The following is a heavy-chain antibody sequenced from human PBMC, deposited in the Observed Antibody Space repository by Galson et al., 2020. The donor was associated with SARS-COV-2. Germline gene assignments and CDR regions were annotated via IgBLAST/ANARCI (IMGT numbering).Heavy chain of an antibody. CDR2: IYYNGYT. CDR3: AMVSCTSNDCYGCYFYGIDV. Sequence: SETLSLTCTVSGGSFSIGNYYWTWIRQLPGKGLEWIGSIYYNGYTYYSPSLRSRLSMSVDTSKRQYFLTLRSVTAADTALYYCAMVSCTSNDCYGCYFYGIDVWGQGTTVTVSS. V-gene: IGHV4-30-4*01. J-gene: IGHJ6*02. CDR1: GGSFSIGNYY. D-gene: IGHD2-21*02.